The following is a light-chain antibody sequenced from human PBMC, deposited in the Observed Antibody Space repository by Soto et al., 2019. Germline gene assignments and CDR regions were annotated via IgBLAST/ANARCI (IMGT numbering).Light chain of an antibody. CDR2: GAS. CDR3: QQSYSTPVT. V-gene: IGKV3-20*01. J-gene: IGKJ1*01. Sequence: EIVLTQSPCTLSLSPGERATLSCRASQSVRSSYLAWYQQKPGQAPRLLIYGASSRATGIPDRFSGSGSGTDFTLTISSLQPEDFATYYCQQSYSTPVTFGQGTKVDI. CDR1: QSVRSSY.